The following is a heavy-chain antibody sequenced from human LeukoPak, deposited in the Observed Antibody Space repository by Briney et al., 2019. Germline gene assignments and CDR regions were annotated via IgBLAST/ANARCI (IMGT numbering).Heavy chain of an antibody. D-gene: IGHD1-1*01. CDR3: VRDLEAPGTYYYYYAMDV. CDR2: ISSGNSAI. CDR1: GFTIGTYS. V-gene: IGHV3-48*01. J-gene: IGHJ6*02. Sequence: GGSLRLSCAASGFTIGTYSMNWVRQAPGKGLEWVSYISSGNSAIYYADSVKGRFTISSDNGKNSLYLQMNSLRAEDTAVYYCVRDLEAPGTYYYYYAMDVWGPGTTVTDSS.